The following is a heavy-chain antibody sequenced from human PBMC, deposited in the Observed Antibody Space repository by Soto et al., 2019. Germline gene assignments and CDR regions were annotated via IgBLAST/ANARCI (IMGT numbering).Heavy chain of an antibody. CDR3: ARDRRGTIFGVGPSDY. D-gene: IGHD3-3*01. CDR2: ISYEENNK. J-gene: IGHJ4*02. Sequence: QVQLVESGGGVVQPGRSLTLSCAASGFTFSSSGMHWFRQAPGKGLEWVAVISYEENNKYYADSVKGRFTISRDNSKDTLYLQMNSLRAEDSAVYYCARDRRGTIFGVGPSDYWGQGTLVTVSS. CDR1: GFTFSSSG. V-gene: IGHV3-30*03.